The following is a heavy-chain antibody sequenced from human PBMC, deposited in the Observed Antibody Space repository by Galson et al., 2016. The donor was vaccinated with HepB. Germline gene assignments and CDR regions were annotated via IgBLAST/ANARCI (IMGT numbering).Heavy chain of an antibody. V-gene: IGHV3-30-3*01. CDR2: ISYDGSNK. Sequence: SLRLSCAASGFTFSSYAMYWVRQAPGKGLEWVAVISYDGSNKYYADSVKGRLTISRDNSKNTLYLQINSLRAEDTAVHYCARDYYGGNSVVCAYWGQGTLVTVSS. D-gene: IGHD4-23*01. CDR3: ARDYYGGNSVVCAY. CDR1: GFTFSSYA. J-gene: IGHJ4*02.